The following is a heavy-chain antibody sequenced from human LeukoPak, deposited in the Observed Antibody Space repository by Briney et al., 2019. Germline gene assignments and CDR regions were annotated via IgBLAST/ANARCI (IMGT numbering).Heavy chain of an antibody. CDR1: GFTFDDYA. CDR2: ISWNSGSI. V-gene: IGHV3-9*01. CDR3: AKGGSGSYPNLDY. J-gene: IGHJ4*02. Sequence: GGSLRLSCAASGFTFDDYAMHWVRQAPGKGLEWVSGISWNSGSIGYADSVKGRFTISRDNAKNSLYLQMNSLRAEDTALYYCAKGGSGSYPNLDYWGQGTLVTASS. D-gene: IGHD3-10*01.